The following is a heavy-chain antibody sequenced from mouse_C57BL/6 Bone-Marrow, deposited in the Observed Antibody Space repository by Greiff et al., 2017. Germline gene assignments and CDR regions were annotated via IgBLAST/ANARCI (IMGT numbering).Heavy chain of an antibody. CDR1: GYTFTSYW. CDR3: AINYSSSYDAMDY. Sequence: VQLQQPGAELVKPGASVKVSCKASGYTFTSYWMHWVKQRPGQGLAWIGRIHPSDSDTNYNQKFKGKATLTVDKSASTAYMQRSSLTSEYSAVYYRAINYSSSYDAMDYWGQGTSVTVSS. J-gene: IGHJ4*01. V-gene: IGHV1-74*01. D-gene: IGHD1-1*01. CDR2: IHPSDSDT.